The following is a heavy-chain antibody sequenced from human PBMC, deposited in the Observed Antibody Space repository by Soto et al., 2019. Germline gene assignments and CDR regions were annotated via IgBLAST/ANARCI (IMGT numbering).Heavy chain of an antibody. Sequence: QVQLQESGPGLVKPSETLSLTCTVSGGSVSSGSYYWSWLRQPPGKGLEWLGYIYYSGSTNYNPSLKSRVTISVDTSKNQFSLKLSSVTAADTAVYYCARANSYDFWSGYYRSYYYYCMDVWGQGTTVTVSS. D-gene: IGHD3-3*01. CDR2: IYYSGST. V-gene: IGHV4-61*01. CDR1: GGSVSSGSYY. J-gene: IGHJ6*02. CDR3: ARANSYDFWSGYYRSYYYYCMDV.